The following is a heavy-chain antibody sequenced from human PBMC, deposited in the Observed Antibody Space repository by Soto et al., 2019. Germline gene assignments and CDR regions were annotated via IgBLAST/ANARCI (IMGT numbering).Heavy chain of an antibody. CDR1: GGSISSHY. V-gene: IGHV4-4*07. J-gene: IGHJ6*02. CDR2: FYPTVKT. Sequence: QVQLPESGPGLVAPSETLSLTCTVSGGSISSHYWCWTRQPPGKGLGWIGRFYPTVKTNYHPSLQSRFTMSADTSRNPLPVNLTSVTAADTAVYYGEKCGLDYGMHVWGQGTTVTVSS. D-gene: IGHD3-16*01. CDR3: EKCGLDYGMHV.